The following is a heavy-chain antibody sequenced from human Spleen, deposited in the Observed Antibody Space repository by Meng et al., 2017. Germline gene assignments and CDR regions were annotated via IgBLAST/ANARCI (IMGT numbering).Heavy chain of an antibody. Sequence: QWQLKQGRAGLLKPSATHSLTSVVDVGSFNRYYWTWIRQPPGKVLEWIGEIYHSGGTDYNPSLKSRVTISVDTSKNQFSLKLSSVTAADTAVYYCARGEGRQQLVRRPRFDPWGQGTLVTVSS. CDR2: IYHSGGT. V-gene: IGHV4-34*01. J-gene: IGHJ5*02. CDR3: ARGEGRQQLVRRPRFDP. CDR1: VGSFNRYY. D-gene: IGHD6-13*01.